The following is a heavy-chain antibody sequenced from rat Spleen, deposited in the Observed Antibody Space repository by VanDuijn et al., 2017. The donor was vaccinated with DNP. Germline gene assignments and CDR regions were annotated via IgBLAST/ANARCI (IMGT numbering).Heavy chain of an antibody. CDR3: ARPEYYDGSYYYGWFAH. J-gene: IGHJ3*01. Sequence: EVQLVESDGGLVQPGRSLKLSCAVSGFTFNDYYMAWVRQAPTKGLEWVAYISTAGGSTYYRDSVKGRFTISRDNARSTLYLQVDSLRSEDTATYYCARPEYYDGSYYYGWFAHWGQGTLVTVSS. D-gene: IGHD1-12*02. V-gene: IGHV5-25*01. CDR1: GFTFNDYY. CDR2: ISTAGGST.